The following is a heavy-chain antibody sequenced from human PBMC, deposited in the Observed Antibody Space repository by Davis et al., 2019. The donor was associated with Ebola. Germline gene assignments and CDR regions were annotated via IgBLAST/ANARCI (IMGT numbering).Heavy chain of an antibody. D-gene: IGHD3-3*01. V-gene: IGHV3-30*07. Sequence: GESLKISCAASGFTFTSYAMHWVRQAPGKGLEWVAVISHDGSNKFYADSVKGRFTVSRDDSKSTLFLQMNSLRAEDTAVYYCAKGEVYYDFWSGYSGGWYFDLWGRGTLVTVSS. CDR2: ISHDGSNK. CDR3: AKGEVYYDFWSGYSGGWYFDL. J-gene: IGHJ2*01. CDR1: GFTFTSYA.